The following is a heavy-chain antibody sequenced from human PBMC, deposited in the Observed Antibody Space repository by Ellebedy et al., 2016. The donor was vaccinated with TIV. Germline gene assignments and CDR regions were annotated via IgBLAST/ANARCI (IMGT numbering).Heavy chain of an antibody. Sequence: GESLKISXAASGFTFSDYYMSWIRQAPGKGLEWVSYISTTGSTIYYADSVKGRFTISRDNAKNSLYLQMHSLRAEDTAVYYCARVYDFWSSYQYFQHWGQGTLVIVSS. J-gene: IGHJ1*01. CDR2: ISTTGSTI. CDR1: GFTFSDYY. CDR3: ARVYDFWSSYQYFQH. V-gene: IGHV3-11*01. D-gene: IGHD3-3*01.